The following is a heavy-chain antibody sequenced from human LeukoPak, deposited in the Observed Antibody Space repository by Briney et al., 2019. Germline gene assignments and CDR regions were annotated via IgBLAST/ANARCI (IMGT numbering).Heavy chain of an antibody. D-gene: IGHD3-22*01. J-gene: IGHJ4*02. Sequence: GGSLRLSCAASGFTVSSNYMSWVRQAPGKGLEWVSVIYSGGSTYYAGSVKGRFTISRDNSKNTLYLQMNSLRAEDTAVYYCAKEQTPSGYSDYWGQGTLVTVSS. V-gene: IGHV3-66*01. CDR1: GFTVSSNY. CDR3: AKEQTPSGYSDY. CDR2: IYSGGST.